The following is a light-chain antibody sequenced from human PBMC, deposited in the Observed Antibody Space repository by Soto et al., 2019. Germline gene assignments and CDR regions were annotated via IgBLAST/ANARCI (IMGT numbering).Light chain of an antibody. Sequence: DIQMTQCPSTLSASVGDRVTITCRASQSISDWLAWYQQKPGKAPKFLIYKASNLESGVPSRFSGSGSGTEFTRTISSVQPDDFATYYCQYYDTYSWTFVQRTKVEIK. CDR2: KAS. J-gene: IGKJ1*01. V-gene: IGKV1-5*03. CDR1: QSISDW. CDR3: QYYDTYSWT.